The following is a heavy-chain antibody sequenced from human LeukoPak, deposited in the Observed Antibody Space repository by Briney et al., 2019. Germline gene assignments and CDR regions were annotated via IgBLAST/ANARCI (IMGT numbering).Heavy chain of an antibody. Sequence: ASVKVSCKASGYTFIDYYLHLMRQAPGQGLEWMGWINPDSGGTKYAQKFQDRVSMTRDTSISTVYMELSSLRSDDTAVYYCARVGRSVVVPAATGAYFDYWGQGTLVTVSS. CDR1: GYTFIDYY. CDR3: ARVGRSVVVPAATGAYFDY. J-gene: IGHJ4*02. CDR2: INPDSGGT. D-gene: IGHD2-2*01. V-gene: IGHV1-2*02.